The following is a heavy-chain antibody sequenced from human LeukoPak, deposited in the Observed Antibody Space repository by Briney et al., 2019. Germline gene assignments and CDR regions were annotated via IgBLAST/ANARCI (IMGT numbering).Heavy chain of an antibody. D-gene: IGHD5-12*01. CDR1: GGSISSSSYY. J-gene: IGHJ4*02. CDR2: IYYSGST. Sequence: PSETLSLTCTVSGGSISSSSYYWGWIRQPPGKGLEWIGSIYYSGSTYYNPSLKSRVTISVDTSKNQFSLKLSSVTAADTAVYYCAREDGGYDLGSDYWGQGTLVTVSS. V-gene: IGHV4-39*02. CDR3: AREDGGYDLGSDY.